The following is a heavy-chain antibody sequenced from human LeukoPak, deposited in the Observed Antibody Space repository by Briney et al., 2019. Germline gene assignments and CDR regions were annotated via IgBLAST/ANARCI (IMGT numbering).Heavy chain of an antibody. D-gene: IGHD5-12*01. CDR2: IYTSGST. Sequence: SETLSLTCTVSGGSISSGSYYWSWIRQPAGKGLEWIGRIYTSGSTNYNPSLKSRVTISVDTSKNQFSLKLSSVTAADTAVYYCARARRSGYDLGYWGQGTLVTVSS. V-gene: IGHV4-61*02. J-gene: IGHJ4*02. CDR1: GGSISSGSYY. CDR3: ARARRSGYDLGY.